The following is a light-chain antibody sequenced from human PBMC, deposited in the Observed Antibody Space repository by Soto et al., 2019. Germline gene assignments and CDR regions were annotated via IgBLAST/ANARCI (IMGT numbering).Light chain of an antibody. Sequence: EIVMTQSPATLSVSPGERATLSCRASQSVSSNLAWYQQKPGQAPRLLIYGASTRATGIPARFSGSRSGTEFTLTISSLQSEDFAIYYCQQYHNWTLTFGGGTKVEIK. V-gene: IGKV3-15*01. CDR2: GAS. CDR1: QSVSSN. J-gene: IGKJ4*01. CDR3: QQYHNWTLT.